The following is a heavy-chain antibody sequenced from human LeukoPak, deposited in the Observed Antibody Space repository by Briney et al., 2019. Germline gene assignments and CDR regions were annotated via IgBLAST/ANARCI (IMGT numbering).Heavy chain of an antibody. J-gene: IGHJ4*02. CDR3: AKDGENNGWFGEFDY. V-gene: IGHV3-23*01. D-gene: IGHD3-10*01. CDR2: ISGSGGST. Sequence: PGGSLRLSCAASGFTFSSYAMSWVRQAPGKGLEWVSAISGSGGSTYYADSVKGRFTISRDNSKNTLYLQMNSLRAEDTAVYYCAKDGENNGWFGEFDYWGQGTLVTVSS. CDR1: GFTFSSYA.